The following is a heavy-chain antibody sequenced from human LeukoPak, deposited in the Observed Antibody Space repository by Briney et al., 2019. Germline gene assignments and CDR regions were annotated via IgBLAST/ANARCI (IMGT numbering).Heavy chain of an antibody. CDR3: GRQRWLDY. CDR2: IDHSGST. V-gene: IGHV4-34*01. Sequence: SETLSLTCAVYGXSFSGYYWSWIRQPPGKGLEWIGEIDHSGSTNYNASLKSRVTMSVDTSKNQSSLKLSSVTAADTADYYCGRQRWLDYWGQGTLVSVSS. D-gene: IGHD6-13*01. J-gene: IGHJ4*02. CDR1: GXSFSGYY.